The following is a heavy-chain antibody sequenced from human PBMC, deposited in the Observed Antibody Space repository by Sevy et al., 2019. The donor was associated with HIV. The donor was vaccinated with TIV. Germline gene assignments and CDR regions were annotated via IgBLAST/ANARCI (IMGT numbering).Heavy chain of an antibody. CDR1: GFSFSSYE. J-gene: IGHJ4*02. CDR2: ITSGGTTI. D-gene: IGHD2-15*01. V-gene: IGHV3-48*03. Sequence: GGSLRLSCAASGFSFSSYEMNWVRQAPGKGLEWVSYITSGGTTIYYADSVKGRFTISRDNAKNSLFLPLNSLRAEDTALYYCVREGLGGFHTSLDYWGQGTLVTVSS. CDR3: VREGLGGFHTSLDY.